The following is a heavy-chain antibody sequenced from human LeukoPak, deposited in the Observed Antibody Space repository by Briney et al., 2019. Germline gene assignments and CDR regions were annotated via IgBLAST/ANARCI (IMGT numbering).Heavy chain of an antibody. D-gene: IGHD6-13*01. Sequence: ASVKVSCKASGYTFTTFGINWLRQAPGQGLEWMGWINTRTGNPRYDQGFTGRFVFSLDTSVSTAYLEISSLKAEDTAVYFCAKDPPYTSTWPDALDAWGQGTMVTVSS. CDR2: INTRTGNP. CDR1: GYTFTTFG. J-gene: IGHJ3*01. V-gene: IGHV7-4-1*02. CDR3: AKDPPYTSTWPDALDA.